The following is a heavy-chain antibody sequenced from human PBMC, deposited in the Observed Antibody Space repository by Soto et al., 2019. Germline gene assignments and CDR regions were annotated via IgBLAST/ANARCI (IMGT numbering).Heavy chain of an antibody. CDR3: AAEITGTTWDYYYGMDV. Sequence: VASVKVSCKASGFTFTSSAVQWVRQARGQRLEWIGWIVVGSGNTNYAQKFQERVTITRDMSTSTAYMELSSLRSEDTAVYYCAAEITGTTWDYYYGMDVWGQGTTVTV. V-gene: IGHV1-58*01. D-gene: IGHD1-7*01. CDR1: GFTFTSSA. J-gene: IGHJ6*02. CDR2: IVVGSGNT.